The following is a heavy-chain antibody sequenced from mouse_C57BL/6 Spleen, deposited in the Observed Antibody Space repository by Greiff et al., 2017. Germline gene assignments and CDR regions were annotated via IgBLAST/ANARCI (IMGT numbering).Heavy chain of an antibody. J-gene: IGHJ4*01. CDR3: ARENWGYYASGDYYAMDY. CDR2: IHPNSGST. V-gene: IGHV1-64*01. D-gene: IGHD2-3*01. CDR1: GYTFTSYW. Sequence: VQLQQPGAELVKPGASVKLSCKASGYTFTSYWMHWVKQRPGQGLEWIGMIHPNSGSTNYNEKFKSKATLTVDKSSSTAYMQLSSLTSEDSAVYYCARENWGYYASGDYYAMDYWGQGTSVTVSS.